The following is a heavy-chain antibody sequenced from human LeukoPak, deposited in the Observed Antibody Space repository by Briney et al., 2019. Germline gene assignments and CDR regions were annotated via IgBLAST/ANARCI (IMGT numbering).Heavy chain of an antibody. CDR2: IYNSGST. CDR3: ARDLYYGYWSAYGWLDP. CDR1: GGSVSSGSYY. D-gene: IGHD3-3*01. Sequence: SETLSLTCTVSGGSVSSGSYYWSWIRQPPGTGLEWIGYIYNSGSTNYNPSLKSRVAISVDTSKNQFSLKLSSVTAADTAVYYCARDLYYGYWSAYGWLDPWGQGTLVTVSS. J-gene: IGHJ5*02. V-gene: IGHV4-61*01.